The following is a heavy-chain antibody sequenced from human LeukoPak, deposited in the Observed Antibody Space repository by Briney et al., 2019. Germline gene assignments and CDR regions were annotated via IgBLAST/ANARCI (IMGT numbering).Heavy chain of an antibody. J-gene: IGHJ4*02. Sequence: GESLKISCKGSGYSFTSYRIGWVRQMPGKGLEWMGIVYPGDSDTRYSPSFQGQVTISADKSISTAYLQWSSLKASDTAMYYCARHSDYVWGSYRPIRYWGQGTLVTVSS. CDR2: VYPGDSDT. V-gene: IGHV5-51*01. D-gene: IGHD3-16*02. CDR1: GYSFTSYR. CDR3: ARHSDYVWGSYRPIRY.